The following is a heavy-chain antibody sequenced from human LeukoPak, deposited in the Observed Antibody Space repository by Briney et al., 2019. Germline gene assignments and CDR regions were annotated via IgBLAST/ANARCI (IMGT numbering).Heavy chain of an antibody. D-gene: IGHD3-10*01. CDR1: GFTFRSYA. J-gene: IGHJ5*02. V-gene: IGHV3-23*01. CDR3: AKNMGRITMVRGVTTSPNWFDP. CDR2: VSGSGIST. Sequence: GGSLRLSCAASGFTFRSYAMSWVRQAPGKGLEWVSAVSGSGISTFYANSVKGRFTISRDNFKNTLYLQMNSLRAEDTAIYYCAKNMGRITMVRGVTTSPNWFDPWGQGTLVTVSS.